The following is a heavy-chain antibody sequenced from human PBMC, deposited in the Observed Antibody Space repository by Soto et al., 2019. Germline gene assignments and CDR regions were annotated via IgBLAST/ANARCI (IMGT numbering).Heavy chain of an antibody. CDR1: GFTFSSYD. D-gene: IGHD5-18*01. CDR2: ISGSGGSA. CDR3: AKEDDGRTNGYFDI. V-gene: IGHV3-23*01. Sequence: EVQLLESGGGWVQPGESLRLSCAASGFTFSSYDMSWVRQAPGKGLEWVSGISGSGGSAYYADSVKGRFTISRDNSKNTVYVQMNSLRSEDTAIYYCAKEDDGRTNGYFDIWGQGTLVTVSS. J-gene: IGHJ3*02.